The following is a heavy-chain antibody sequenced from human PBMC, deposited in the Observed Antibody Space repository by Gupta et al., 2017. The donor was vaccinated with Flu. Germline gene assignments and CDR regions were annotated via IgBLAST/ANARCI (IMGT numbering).Heavy chain of an antibody. CDR1: GFTFSSSA. Sequence: QVQLVQSGPDVKRPGTSVKVSCRASGFTFSSSAVQWVRQTRGHPLEWIGWIVVGSGVADVEKKFQGRIVITRDMSTSTALMDLSNLKAEDSAVYYCAAARFNVVEWAVDSWGQGTIVTVSS. J-gene: IGHJ3*02. CDR2: IVVGSGVA. V-gene: IGHV1-58*01. D-gene: IGHD2-8*01. CDR3: AAARFNVVEWAVDS.